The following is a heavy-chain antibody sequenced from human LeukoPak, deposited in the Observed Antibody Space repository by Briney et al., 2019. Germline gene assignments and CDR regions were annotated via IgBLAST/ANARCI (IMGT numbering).Heavy chain of an antibody. CDR3: ARALTTLTYEGY. V-gene: IGHV3-21*01. CDR2: ISGSNSYI. CDR1: GFTFSSYT. J-gene: IGHJ4*02. Sequence: GGSLRLSCAASGFTFSSYTMHWIRQAPGKGLEWVSSISGSNSYIFYADSVKGRFTISRDNAKDSLYLQMNSLRAEDTAVYYCARALTTLTYEGYWGQGTLVTVSS. D-gene: IGHD1-1*01.